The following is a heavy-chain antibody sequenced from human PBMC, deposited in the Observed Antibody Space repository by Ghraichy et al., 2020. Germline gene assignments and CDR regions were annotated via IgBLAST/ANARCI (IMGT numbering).Heavy chain of an antibody. D-gene: IGHD5-18*01. CDR3: ARSYSQGVYYGMDV. J-gene: IGHJ6*02. CDR1: GFTVSSNY. CDR2: IYSGGSS. Sequence: GGSLRLSCAASGFTVSSNYMSWVRQAPGKGLEWVSVIYSGGSSYYADSVKGRFTISRDNAKNSLYLQMNSLRDEDTAVYYCARSYSQGVYYGMDVWGQGTTVTVSS. V-gene: IGHV3-53*01.